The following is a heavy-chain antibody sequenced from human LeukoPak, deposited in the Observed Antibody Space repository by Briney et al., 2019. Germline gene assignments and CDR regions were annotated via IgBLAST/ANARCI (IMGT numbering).Heavy chain of an antibody. Sequence: SETLSLTCTVSGGSISSYYWSWIRQPPGKGLEWIGYISYRGNTNYNPSLKGRVTISVDTSKNQFSLKLSSVTAADTAVYFCAGARITMVRGGADYYYYGMDVWGQGTTVTVSS. CDR1: GGSISSYY. V-gene: IGHV4-59*01. CDR2: ISYRGNT. D-gene: IGHD3-10*01. CDR3: AGARITMVRGGADYYYYGMDV. J-gene: IGHJ6*02.